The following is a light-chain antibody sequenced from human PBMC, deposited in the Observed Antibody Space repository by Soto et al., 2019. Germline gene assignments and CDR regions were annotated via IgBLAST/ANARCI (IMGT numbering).Light chain of an antibody. CDR2: GAS. J-gene: IGKJ3*01. CDR3: QQYGSSSFT. V-gene: IGKV3-20*01. CDR1: QSVSSSY. Sequence: EIGLTQSPGTLYLSPGERATLSCRASQSVSSSYLAWYQQKPGQAPRLLIYGASSRATGIPDRFSGSGSGTDFTLTISRLEPEDFAVYYCQQYGSSSFTFGPGTKVDIK.